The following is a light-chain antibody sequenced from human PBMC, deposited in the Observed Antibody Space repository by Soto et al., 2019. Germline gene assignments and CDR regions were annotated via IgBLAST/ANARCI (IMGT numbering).Light chain of an antibody. CDR1: QSVSSSY. V-gene: IGKV3-20*01. Sequence: EIVLTQSPGTLSLSPGERATLSCRASQSVSSSYLAWYQQKPGQAPRLLIYGASSRATGIPARFSGSGSGTEFTLTISRLQSEDFAVYYCQQYSNWPPNTFGQGTRLEIK. CDR3: QQYSNWPPNT. CDR2: GAS. J-gene: IGKJ5*01.